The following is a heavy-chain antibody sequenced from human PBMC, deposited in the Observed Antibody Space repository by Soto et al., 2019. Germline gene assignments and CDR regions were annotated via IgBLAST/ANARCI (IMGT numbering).Heavy chain of an antibody. V-gene: IGHV1-2*02. Sequence: ASVKVSCKSSGYAFTGYYIHWVRQAPGQGLEWMGWINPNSGDTNYAQKFQGRVTMTRDTSFSTAYMELSRLRSDDTAVYYCARDRVAAAGTGGYYYYYGMDVCGQGTTVTVSS. CDR2: INPNSGDT. J-gene: IGHJ6*02. CDR1: GYAFTGYY. D-gene: IGHD6-13*01. CDR3: ARDRVAAAGTGGYYYYYGMDV.